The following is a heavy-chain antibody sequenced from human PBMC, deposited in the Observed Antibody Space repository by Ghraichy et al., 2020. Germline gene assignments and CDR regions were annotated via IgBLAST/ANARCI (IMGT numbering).Heavy chain of an antibody. J-gene: IGHJ4*02. D-gene: IGHD3-3*01. CDR2: IFYNGIT. Sequence: SETLSLTCTVSGGSLTTTTKYWGWIRQPPGKGLEWIGSIFYNGITYYNPSLKSRVTISVDTSKNQFSVRLPSVTAADTAVYFCARTPITTFGVIKSFDLWGQGTLATVYS. CDR1: GGSLTTTTKY. V-gene: IGHV4-39*01. CDR3: ARTPITTFGVIKSFDL.